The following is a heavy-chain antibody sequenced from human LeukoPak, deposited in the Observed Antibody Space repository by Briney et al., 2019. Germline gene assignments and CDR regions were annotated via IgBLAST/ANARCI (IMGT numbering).Heavy chain of an antibody. J-gene: IGHJ5*02. CDR2: INHSGST. CDR3: ARVANDFWSGYYKQGWFDP. V-gene: IGHV4-34*01. CDR1: GGSFSGYY. Sequence: SETLSLTCAVYGGSFSGYYWSWIRQPPGKGLEWIGEINHSGSTNYNPSLKSRVTISVDTSKNQFSLKLSSVTAADTAVYYCARVANDFWSGYYKQGWFDPWGQGTLVTVSS. D-gene: IGHD3-3*01.